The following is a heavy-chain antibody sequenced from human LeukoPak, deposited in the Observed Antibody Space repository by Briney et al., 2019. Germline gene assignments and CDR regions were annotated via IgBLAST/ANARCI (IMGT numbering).Heavy chain of an antibody. J-gene: IGHJ5*02. Sequence: GGSLRLSCVASGFTFSSYNMNWVRQPPGKGLEWVSYISGSGTTIYYADSARGRFTISRDNAKSSLYLQMKSLRAEDTAVYYCARGGGSYVNWFDPWGQGTLVTVST. CDR3: ARGGGSYVNWFDP. D-gene: IGHD1-26*01. V-gene: IGHV3-48*01. CDR1: GFTFSSYN. CDR2: ISGSGTTI.